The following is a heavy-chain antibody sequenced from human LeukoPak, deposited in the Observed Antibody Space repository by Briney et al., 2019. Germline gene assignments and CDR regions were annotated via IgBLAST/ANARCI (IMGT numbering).Heavy chain of an antibody. D-gene: IGHD5-18*01. CDR2: IYYSGST. CDR1: GSSISSSSYY. J-gene: IGHJ6*02. CDR3: ARLTPRVDTATADYYYYYGMDV. Sequence: SETLSLTCTVSGSSISSSSYYWGWIRQPPGKGLEWIGSIYYSGSTYYNPSLKSRVTISVDTSKNQFSLKLSSVTAADTAVYYCARLTPRVDTATADYYYYYGMDVWGQGTTVTVSS. V-gene: IGHV4-39*01.